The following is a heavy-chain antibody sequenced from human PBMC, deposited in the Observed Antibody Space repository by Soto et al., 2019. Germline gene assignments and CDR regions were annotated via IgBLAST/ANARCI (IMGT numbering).Heavy chain of an antibody. Sequence: QITLKESGPTLVKPTQTLTLTCTFSGFSLSTSGVGVAWIRQPPGKALEWLALIYWDDDKRYSPSLKSRLTITKDTYKNQVVLTMTIIDPVDTATYYCAHPGRSSGYWYYFDYWGQGTLATVS. V-gene: IGHV2-5*02. CDR1: GFSLSTSGVG. J-gene: IGHJ4*01. D-gene: IGHD3-22*01. CDR2: IYWDDDK. CDR3: AHPGRSSGYWYYFDY.